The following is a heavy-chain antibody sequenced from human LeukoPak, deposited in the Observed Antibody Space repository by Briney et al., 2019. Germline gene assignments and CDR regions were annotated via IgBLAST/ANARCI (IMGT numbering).Heavy chain of an antibody. Sequence: GPSVKVSCKASGYTFTSYDINWVRQATGQGLEWMGWMNPNSGNTGYAQKFQGRVTMTRNTSISTAYMELSSLRSEDTAVYYCARPCSGGSCYGHDAFDIWGQGTMVTVSS. J-gene: IGHJ3*02. CDR2: MNPNSGNT. V-gene: IGHV1-8*01. CDR1: GYTFTSYD. D-gene: IGHD2-15*01. CDR3: ARPCSGGSCYGHDAFDI.